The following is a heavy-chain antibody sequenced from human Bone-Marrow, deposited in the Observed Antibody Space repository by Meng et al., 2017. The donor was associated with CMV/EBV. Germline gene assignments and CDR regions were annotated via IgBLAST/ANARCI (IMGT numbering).Heavy chain of an antibody. Sequence: QIPSQESGPTLWEPRQTATLTCTFSGFALSTRRVGVRWIRQPPGQALGSLALIYWDDDKRYSPSLTSRLTITKDTSKNQVVLTMNNMDPVDTATYYCAHNSIRGYFDYRGQGTLVTVSS. D-gene: IGHD2/OR15-2a*01. CDR1: GFALSTRRVG. CDR2: IYWDDDK. V-gene: IGHV2-5*02. J-gene: IGHJ4*02. CDR3: AHNSIRGYFDY.